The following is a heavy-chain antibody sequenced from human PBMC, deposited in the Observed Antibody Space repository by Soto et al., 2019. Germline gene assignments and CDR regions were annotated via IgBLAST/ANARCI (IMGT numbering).Heavy chain of an antibody. D-gene: IGHD3-10*01. Sequence: QVQLVESGGGVVQPGRSLRLSCAASGFTFSSYGMHWVRQAPGKGLEWVAVISYDGSNKYYADSVKGRFTISRDNSKNTLYLQMNSLRAEDTAVYYCAKAPGVLWFGESSNWFDPWGQGTLVTVSS. CDR3: AKAPGVLWFGESSNWFDP. CDR1: GFTFSSYG. CDR2: ISYDGSNK. V-gene: IGHV3-30*18. J-gene: IGHJ5*02.